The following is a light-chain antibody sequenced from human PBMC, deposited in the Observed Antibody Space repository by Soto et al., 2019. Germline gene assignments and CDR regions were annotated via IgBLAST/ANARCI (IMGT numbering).Light chain of an antibody. V-gene: IGKV1-5*01. CDR1: QSVSSW. CDR2: DAS. Sequence: DIQMTQSPPTLPAFVGDTVTITCRASQSVSSWLAWYQQKPGTAPNLLIYDASSLASGVPSRFSGSGSGTKFTLTIIRLQPDDFATYYCQQYISFPKTFGQGTKVEMK. CDR3: QQYISFPKT. J-gene: IGKJ1*01.